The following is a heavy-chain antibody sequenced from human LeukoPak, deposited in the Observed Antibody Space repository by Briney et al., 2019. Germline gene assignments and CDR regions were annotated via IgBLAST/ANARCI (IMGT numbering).Heavy chain of an antibody. CDR2: IKQDGSEK. V-gene: IGHV3-7*03. CDR3: GRVSESLVNGGVSWSFDN. Sequence: GGSLRLSCAASGFTFSSYWMSWVRQAPGKELEWVANIKQDGSEKYYVDSVKGRFTISRDDAKNSLYLQMNSLRAEDTAVYYCGRVSESLVNGGVSWSFDNWGQGTLVTVSS. J-gene: IGHJ4*02. D-gene: IGHD2-15*01. CDR1: GFTFSSYW.